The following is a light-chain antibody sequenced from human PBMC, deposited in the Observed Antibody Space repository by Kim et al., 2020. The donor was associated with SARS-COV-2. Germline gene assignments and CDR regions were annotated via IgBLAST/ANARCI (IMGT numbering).Light chain of an antibody. CDR2: DAS. Sequence: SPGQRATLSCRASQSVSSNRVAWYQQKPGQAPRLLIYDASSRATGIPDRFSGSGSGTDFTLAISRLDPEDFAVYFCQQYGHSPRTFGQGTKLEI. V-gene: IGKV3-20*01. CDR1: QSVSSNR. CDR3: QQYGHSPRT. J-gene: IGKJ2*02.